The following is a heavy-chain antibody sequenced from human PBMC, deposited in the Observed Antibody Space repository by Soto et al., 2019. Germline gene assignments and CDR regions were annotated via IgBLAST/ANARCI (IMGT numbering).Heavy chain of an antibody. Sequence: QITLKESGPTLVKPTQTLTLTCTFSGFSLSTSGVGAGWIRQPPGKALEWLALIYWDDDKRYSPSLKSRLTITKDTSKNQVVLTMTNMDPVDTATYYCAHRPTASGGSRHKGAFDIWGQGTMVTVSS. J-gene: IGHJ3*02. CDR3: AHRPTASGGSRHKGAFDI. D-gene: IGHD2-15*01. V-gene: IGHV2-5*02. CDR2: IYWDDDK. CDR1: GFSLSTSGVG.